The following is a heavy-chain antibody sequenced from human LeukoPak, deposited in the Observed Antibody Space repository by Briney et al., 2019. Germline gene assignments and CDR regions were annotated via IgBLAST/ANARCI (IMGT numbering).Heavy chain of an antibody. D-gene: IGHD3-10*01. CDR1: GGSISSSSYY. V-gene: IGHV4-39*01. CDR3: ARLVKSRMPLVRGVTGSGPIDN. Sequence: SETLSLTSTVSGGSISSSSYYWLWIRQPPGKGLEWIGTIYYSGSTYFNPSLKSRVTISVDTSKNQFSLELSSVTAVDTAMYYCARLVKSRMPLVRGVTGSGPIDNRGQGTLVTVSS. CDR2: IYYSGST. J-gene: IGHJ4*02.